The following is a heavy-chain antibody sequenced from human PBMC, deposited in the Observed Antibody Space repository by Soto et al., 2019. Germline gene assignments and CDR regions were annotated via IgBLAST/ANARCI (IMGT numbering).Heavy chain of an antibody. D-gene: IGHD5-18*01. J-gene: IGHJ6*02. CDR2: IWYDGSNK. CDR3: AKDHSGYSYGSYYYGMDV. CDR1: GFTFSSYG. V-gene: IGHV3-33*06. Sequence: GGSLRLSCAASGFTFSSYGMHWVRQAPGKGLEWVAVIWYDGSNKYYADSVKGRFTISRDNSKNTLYLQMNSLRAEDTAVYYCAKDHSGYSYGSYYYGMDVWGQGTTVTVSS.